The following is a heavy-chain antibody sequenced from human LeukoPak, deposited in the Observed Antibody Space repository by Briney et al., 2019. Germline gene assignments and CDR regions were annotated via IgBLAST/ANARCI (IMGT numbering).Heavy chain of an antibody. CDR2: IWYDGSNK. V-gene: IGHV3-33*06. CDR3: AKEGATGRKNYYYYMDV. D-gene: IGHD1-26*01. CDR1: GFTFSTYG. Sequence: GGSLRLSCAASGFTFSTYGMHWVRQAPGKGLEWVAVIWYDGSNKYYADSVKGRFTISRDNSKNTLYLQMNSLRAEDTAVYYCAKEGATGRKNYYYYMDVWGKGTTVTVSS. J-gene: IGHJ6*03.